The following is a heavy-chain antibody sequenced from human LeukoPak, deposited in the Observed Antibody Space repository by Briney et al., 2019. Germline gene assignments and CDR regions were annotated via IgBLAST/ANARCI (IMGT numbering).Heavy chain of an antibody. V-gene: IGHV4-34*01. Sequence: PSETLSPTCAVYGGSFSGYYWSWIRQPPGKGLEWIGEINHSGSTNYNPSLKSRVTISVDTSKNQFSLKLSSVTAADTAVYYCARTLLRYPFDYWGQGTLVTVSS. CDR3: ARTLLRYPFDY. CDR2: INHSGST. D-gene: IGHD3-9*01. CDR1: GGSFSGYY. J-gene: IGHJ4*02.